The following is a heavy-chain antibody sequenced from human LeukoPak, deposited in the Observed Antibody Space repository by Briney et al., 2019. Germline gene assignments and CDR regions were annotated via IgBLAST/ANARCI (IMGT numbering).Heavy chain of an antibody. J-gene: IGHJ5*02. D-gene: IGHD3-16*02. CDR3: ARDPHLLSVSNWFDP. CDR1: GFTFSSYA. CDR2: ISYDGSNK. V-gene: IGHV3-30-3*01. Sequence: GGSLRLSCAASGFTFSSYAMHWVRQAPGKGLEWVAVISYDGSNKYYADSVKGRFTNSRDNSKNTLYLQMNSLRAEDTAVYDCARDPHLLSVSNWFDPWGQGTLVSVSS.